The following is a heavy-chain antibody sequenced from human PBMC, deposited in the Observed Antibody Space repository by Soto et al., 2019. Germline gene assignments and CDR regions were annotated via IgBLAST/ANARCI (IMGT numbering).Heavy chain of an antibody. J-gene: IGHJ6*03. V-gene: IGHV4-34*01. CDR2: INHSGST. D-gene: IGHD6-13*01. CDR1: GGSFSGYY. Sequence: SETLSLTCAVYGGSFSGYYWSWIRQPPGKGLEWIGEINHSGSTNYNPSLKSRVTISVDTSKNQFSLKLSSVTAADTAVYYCARESYSSSWYSYYYYMDVWGKGTTVTVSS. CDR3: ARESYSSSWYSYYYYMDV.